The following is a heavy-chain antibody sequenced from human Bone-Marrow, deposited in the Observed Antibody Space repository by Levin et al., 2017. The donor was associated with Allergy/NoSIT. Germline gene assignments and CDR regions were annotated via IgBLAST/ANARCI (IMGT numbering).Heavy chain of an antibody. CDR2: INPKLGTT. CDR1: GYSFTNYE. Sequence: ASVKVSCKASGYSFTNYEINWVRQVPGQGPEWLGWINPKLGTTGYAQNLQVRVIMTSNISINTAYLELSSLRFDDTALYYCARAGGSGPIGHYYGLDVWGQGTTVAVSS. V-gene: IGHV1-8*01. D-gene: IGHD3-10*01. CDR3: ARAGGSGPIGHYYGLDV. J-gene: IGHJ6*02.